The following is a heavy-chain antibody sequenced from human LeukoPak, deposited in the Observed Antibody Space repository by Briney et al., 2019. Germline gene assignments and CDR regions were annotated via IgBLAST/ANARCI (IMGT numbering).Heavy chain of an antibody. CDR2: INTNTGNP. D-gene: IGHD3-10*01. CDR1: GYTFTNYA. J-gene: IGHJ4*02. Sequence: GASEKVSCKASGYTFTNYAMNWVRQAPGQGLEWMGWINTNTGNPTYAQGFTGRFVFSLDTSVSTAYLQINSLKAEDTAVYYCARPLFREVKSLFDYWGQGTLVTVSS. CDR3: ARPLFREVKSLFDY. V-gene: IGHV7-4-1*02.